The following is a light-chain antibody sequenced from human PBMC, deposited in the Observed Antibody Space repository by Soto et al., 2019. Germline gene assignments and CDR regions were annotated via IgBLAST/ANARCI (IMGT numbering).Light chain of an antibody. CDR1: QSVSSN. CDR2: GAS. J-gene: IGKJ2*01. CDR3: QHYNNWPYT. Sequence: EILMTQSPATLSVSPGERATLSCRASQSVSSNLAWYQQKPGQAPGLLIYGASNRATGIPARFSGSGSGTEFTLTISSLQSEDFAVYYCQHYNNWPYTFGQGTKLEIK. V-gene: IGKV3-15*01.